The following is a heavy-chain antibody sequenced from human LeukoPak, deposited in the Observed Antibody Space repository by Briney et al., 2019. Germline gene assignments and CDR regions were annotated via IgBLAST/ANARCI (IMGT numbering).Heavy chain of an antibody. J-gene: IGHJ4*02. CDR3: ARDGDYYDSSGQFDY. D-gene: IGHD3-22*01. Sequence: ASVKVSCKASGYTFTSYGISWVRQAPGQGLEWMGWISAYNGNTNYAQKLQGRVTMTTDTSTSTAYMELRSLRSDDTAVYYCARDGDYYDSSGQFDYWGQGTLVTVSS. CDR2: ISAYNGNT. V-gene: IGHV1-18*01. CDR1: GYTFTSYG.